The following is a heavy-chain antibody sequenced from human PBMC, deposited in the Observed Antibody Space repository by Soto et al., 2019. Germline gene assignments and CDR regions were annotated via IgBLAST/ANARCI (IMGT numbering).Heavy chain of an antibody. CDR3: ATPLGLRSRWNFDY. CDR2: INHSGTT. V-gene: IGHV4-34*01. J-gene: IGHJ4*02. D-gene: IGHD4-17*01. Sequence: QVQLQQWGAGLLKPSETLSLTCAVYGGSFSGYYYSWIRQPPGKGLEWIGEINHSGTTNYNPSLKSRVTISVDTSKNQFSLTLSSVTAADTGVYYCATPLGLRSRWNFDYWGQGSLVTVSS. CDR1: GGSFSGYY.